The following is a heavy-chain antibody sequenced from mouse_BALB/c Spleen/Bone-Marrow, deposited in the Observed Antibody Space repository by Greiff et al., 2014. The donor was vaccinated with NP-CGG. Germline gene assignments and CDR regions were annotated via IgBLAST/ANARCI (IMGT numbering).Heavy chain of an antibody. D-gene: IGHD1-1*01. CDR1: GYTFTSYW. Sequence: VQLQQSGAELARPGASVRLSCEASGYTFTSYWMQWVKQRPGQGLEWIGAIYPGDGDTRYTQKFKGKATLTADKSSSTAYMQLSSLASEDSAVYYCARDGSSLFDYWGQGTTLTVSS. CDR3: ARDGSSLFDY. V-gene: IGHV1-87*01. J-gene: IGHJ2*01. CDR2: IYPGDGDT.